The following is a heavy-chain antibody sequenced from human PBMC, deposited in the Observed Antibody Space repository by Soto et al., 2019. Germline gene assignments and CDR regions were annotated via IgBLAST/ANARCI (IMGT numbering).Heavy chain of an antibody. D-gene: IGHD2-15*01. V-gene: IGHV3-30*18. CDR3: AKDLPAEYCSGGSCYGNYYYYYGMDV. CDR2: ISYDGSNK. Sequence: GGSLRLSCAASGFTFSSYGMHWVRQAPGKGLEWVAVISYDGSNKYYADSVKGRFTISRDNSKNTLYLQMNSLRAEDTAVYYCAKDLPAEYCSGGSCYGNYYYYYGMDVWGQGTTVTVSS. CDR1: GFTFSSYG. J-gene: IGHJ6*02.